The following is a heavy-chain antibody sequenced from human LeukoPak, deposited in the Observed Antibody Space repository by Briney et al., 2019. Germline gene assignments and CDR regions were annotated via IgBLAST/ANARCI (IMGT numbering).Heavy chain of an antibody. Sequence: PGGSLRLSCAASGFTFSSYGTHWVRQAPGKGLEWVAFIRYDGSNKYYADSVKGRFTISRDNSKNTLYLQMNSLRAEDTAVYYCAKDRDLGSNIVVVPAAISNDYWGQGTLVTVSS. V-gene: IGHV3-30*02. CDR1: GFTFSSYG. J-gene: IGHJ4*02. CDR2: IRYDGSNK. CDR3: AKDRDLGSNIVVVPAAISNDY. D-gene: IGHD2-2*02.